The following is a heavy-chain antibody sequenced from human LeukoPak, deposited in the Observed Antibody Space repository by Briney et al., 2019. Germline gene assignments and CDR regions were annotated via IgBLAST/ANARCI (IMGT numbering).Heavy chain of an antibody. CDR1: GYTFTSYY. D-gene: IGHD5-18*01. J-gene: IGHJ4*02. CDR3: ARAHVDTAMVTGRFDY. CDR2: INPSGGST. Sequence: GASVKVSCKASGYTFTSYYKHWVRQAPGQGLEWMGKINPSGGSTSYAQKFQGRVTMTRDTSTSTVYMEVSSLRSEDTAVYYCARAHVDTAMVTGRFDYWGQGTLVTVSS. V-gene: IGHV1-46*01.